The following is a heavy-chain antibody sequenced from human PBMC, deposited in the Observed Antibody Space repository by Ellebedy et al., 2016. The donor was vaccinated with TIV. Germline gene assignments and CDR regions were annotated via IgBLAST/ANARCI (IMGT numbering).Heavy chain of an antibody. V-gene: IGHV4-59*12. Sequence: SETLSLXXTVSGGSISSYYWSWIRQPPGKGLEWIGYIYYSGSTNYNPSLKSRVTISVDTSKNQFSLKLSSVTAADTAVYYCASLHHDYGDYALDYWGQGTLVTVSS. CDR1: GGSISSYY. CDR3: ASLHHDYGDYALDY. J-gene: IGHJ4*02. CDR2: IYYSGST. D-gene: IGHD4-17*01.